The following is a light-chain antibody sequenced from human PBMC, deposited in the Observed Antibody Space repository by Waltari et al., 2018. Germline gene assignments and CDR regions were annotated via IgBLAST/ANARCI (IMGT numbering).Light chain of an antibody. J-gene: IGKJ5*01. V-gene: IGKV1-39*01. CDR1: QSITTY. CDR3: QQSFKTPIT. CDR2: AAS. Sequence: DIQMTQSPSSLSASVGDRVTITCRASQSITTYLNWYQQKPGKAPKLLIYAASSLQSGVPSRFSGSGSGTDFTLTISSLQPEDFASDYCQQSFKTPITFGQGTRLEIK.